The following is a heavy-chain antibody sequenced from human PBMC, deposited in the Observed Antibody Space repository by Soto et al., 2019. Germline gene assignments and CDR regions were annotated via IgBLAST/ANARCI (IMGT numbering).Heavy chain of an antibody. J-gene: IGHJ2*01. CDR3: ARAHVPAAIPIVGWYFDL. Sequence: QVQLQESGPGLVKPSQTLSLTCTVSGGSISSGDYYWSWIRQPPGKGLEWIGYIYYSGSTYYNPSLKSRVTISVDTSKNQFSLKLSSVTAADTAVYYCARAHVPAAIPIVGWYFDLWGRGTLVTVSS. CDR1: GGSISSGDYY. D-gene: IGHD2-2*02. V-gene: IGHV4-30-4*01. CDR2: IYYSGST.